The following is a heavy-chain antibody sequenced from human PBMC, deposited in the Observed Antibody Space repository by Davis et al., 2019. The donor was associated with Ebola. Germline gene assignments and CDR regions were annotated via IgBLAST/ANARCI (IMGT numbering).Heavy chain of an antibody. J-gene: IGHJ4*02. CDR1: GGSISSYY. CDR2: IYYSGST. D-gene: IGHD1-26*01. V-gene: IGHV4-59*01. Sequence: PGGSLRLSCTVSGGSISSYYWSWIRQPPGKGLEWIGYIYYSGSTNYNPSLKSRVTISVDTSKNQFSLKLSSVTAADTAVYYCARGGSLNFDYWGQGTLVTVSS. CDR3: ARGGSLNFDY.